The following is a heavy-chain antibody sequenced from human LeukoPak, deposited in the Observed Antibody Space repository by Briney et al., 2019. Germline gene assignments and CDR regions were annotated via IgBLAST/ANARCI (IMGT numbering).Heavy chain of an antibody. V-gene: IGHV1-69*13. J-gene: IGHJ5*02. CDR3: ARDQKDYGDYVAMGFDP. Sequence: SVKVSCKSSGGTFSIYAISWVRQAPGQGLEWMGGIIPIFGTANYAQKFQGRVTITADESTSTAYMELSSLRSEDTAVYYCARDQKDYGDYVAMGFDPWGQGTLVTVSS. D-gene: IGHD4-17*01. CDR1: GGTFSIYA. CDR2: IIPIFGTA.